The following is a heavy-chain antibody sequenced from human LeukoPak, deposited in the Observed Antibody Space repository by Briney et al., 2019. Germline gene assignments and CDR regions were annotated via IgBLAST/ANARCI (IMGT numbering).Heavy chain of an antibody. CDR1: GFTFSSYA. CDR3: ARHSRGRWYVFDY. J-gene: IGHJ4*02. V-gene: IGHV3-23*01. CDR2: IGAGGTFT. D-gene: IGHD6-13*01. Sequence: GGSLRLSCTASGFTFSSYAMNWVRQAPGKGLEWVSGIGAGGTFTYYADSVKGRFTIFRDNSRNTLYLQMNSLRADDTAVYYCARHSRGRWYVFDYWGQGTLVTVSS.